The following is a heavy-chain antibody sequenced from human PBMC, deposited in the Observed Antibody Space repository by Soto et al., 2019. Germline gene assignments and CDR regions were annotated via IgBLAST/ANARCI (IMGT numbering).Heavy chain of an antibody. CDR1: GGSISSGDYY. CDR3: AREYVEYSSSSGFDY. CDR2: IYYSGST. Sequence: SETLSLTCTVSGGSISSGDYYWSWIRQPPGKGLEWIGYIYYSGSTYYNPSLKSRVTISVDTSKNQFSLKLSSVTAADTAVYYCAREYVEYSSSSGFDYWGQGTTVTVSS. D-gene: IGHD6-6*01. J-gene: IGHJ4*03. V-gene: IGHV4-30-4*01.